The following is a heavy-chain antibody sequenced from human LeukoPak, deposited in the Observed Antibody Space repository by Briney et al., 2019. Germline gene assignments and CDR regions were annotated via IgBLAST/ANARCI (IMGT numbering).Heavy chain of an antibody. CDR1: GYTFTSYY. J-gene: IGHJ4*02. Sequence: ASVKVSCKASGYTFTSYYMHWVRQAPGQGLEWMGIINPSGGSTSYAQKFQGRVTMTRDTSTSTVYMELSSLRSEDTAVYYCARDADSGSYYDWDDYFDYWGQGTLVTVSS. CDR2: INPSGGST. V-gene: IGHV1-46*01. D-gene: IGHD1-26*01. CDR3: ARDADSGSYYDWDDYFDY.